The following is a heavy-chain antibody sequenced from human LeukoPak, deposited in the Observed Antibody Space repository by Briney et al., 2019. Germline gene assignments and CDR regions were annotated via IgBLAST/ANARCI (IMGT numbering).Heavy chain of an antibody. CDR1: GDSMNGYS. CDR2: LFTGGNA. D-gene: IGHD5-12*01. CDR3: ARGLRWYSGNDWGPKH. Sequence: PSETLSLTCSVSGDSMNGYSWIWIRQTAGKGLEWIGRLFTGGNAECNPSLKSRVTMSVETSKSQFSLKLTSVTAADTAINYCARGLRWYSGNDWGPKHWGQGVLVTVSS. V-gene: IGHV4-4*07. J-gene: IGHJ4*02.